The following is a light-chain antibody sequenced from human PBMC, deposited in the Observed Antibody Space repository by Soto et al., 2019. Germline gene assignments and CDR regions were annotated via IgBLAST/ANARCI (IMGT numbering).Light chain of an antibody. CDR2: AAS. Sequence: QMTQSPSTLSASVGDRVTITCRASQGISSYLAWYQQKPGKAPKLLIYAASTLQSGVPSRFSGSGSGTDFTLTISCLQSEDFATYYCQQYYSYLWTFGQGTKVDI. CDR1: QGISSY. CDR3: QQYYSYLWT. J-gene: IGKJ1*01. V-gene: IGKV1-8*01.